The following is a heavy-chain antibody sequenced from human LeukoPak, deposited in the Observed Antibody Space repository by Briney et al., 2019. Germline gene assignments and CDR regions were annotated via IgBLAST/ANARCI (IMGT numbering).Heavy chain of an antibody. V-gene: IGHV4-31*03. CDR2: IYYSGST. D-gene: IGHD6-19*01. CDR1: GGSISSGCYY. CDR3: ARVGSSGWYLGYYGMDV. Sequence: SETLSLTCTVSGGSISSGCYYWSWIRQHPGKGLECIGYIYYSGSTYYNPSLKSRVTISVDTSKNQFSLKLSSVTAADTAVYYCARVGSSGWYLGYYGMDVWGQGTTVTVSS. J-gene: IGHJ6*02.